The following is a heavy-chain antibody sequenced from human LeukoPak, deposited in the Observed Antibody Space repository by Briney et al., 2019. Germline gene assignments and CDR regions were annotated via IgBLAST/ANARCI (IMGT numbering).Heavy chain of an antibody. V-gene: IGHV3-48*01. CDR2: ISSASSTI. CDR3: AKGPRQQLVTRFDN. D-gene: IGHD6-13*01. J-gene: IGHJ4*02. Sequence: PGGSLRLSCAASGFTFSSYSMNWVRQAPGKGLEWVSYISSASSTIFYTDSVKGRFTVSRDNSKHTLYLQMSSLRADDTAVYYCAKGPRQQLVTRFDNWGQGTLVTVSS. CDR1: GFTFSSYS.